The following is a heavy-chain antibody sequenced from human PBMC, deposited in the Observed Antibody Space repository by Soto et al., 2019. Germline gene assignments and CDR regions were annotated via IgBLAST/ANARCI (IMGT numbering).Heavy chain of an antibody. CDR1: GYIFANYF. J-gene: IGHJ4*02. Sequence: QVQLVQSGAEVKKPGASVKLSCKTSGYIFANYFIHWVRQAPGQGLEWMGTINPSGGSTNYVQKFQGRVTMTRDTSTSTVYIELTSLGSEDTAVYYCARSLAHGSGGGCINWGQGTLVTVSS. CDR2: INPSGGST. D-gene: IGHD2-15*01. V-gene: IGHV1-46*03. CDR3: ARSLAHGSGGGCIN.